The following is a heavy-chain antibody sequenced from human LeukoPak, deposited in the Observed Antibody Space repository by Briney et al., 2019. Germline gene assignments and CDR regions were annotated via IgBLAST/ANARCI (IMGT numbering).Heavy chain of an antibody. V-gene: IGHV4-39*01. J-gene: IGHJ4*02. CDR1: GGSISSSSYY. CDR3: ARRTYSNYGYYFDY. Sequence: SETLSLTCTVSGGSISSSSYYWGWIRQPPGKGLEWIGSIYYSGSTYYNPSLKSRVTISVDTSKNQFSLKLSSVTAADTAVYYCARRTYSNYGYYFDYWGQGTLVTVSS. D-gene: IGHD4-11*01. CDR2: IYYSGST.